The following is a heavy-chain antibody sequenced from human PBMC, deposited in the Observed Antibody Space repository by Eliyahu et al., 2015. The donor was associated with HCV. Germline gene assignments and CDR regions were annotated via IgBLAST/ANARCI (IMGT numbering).Heavy chain of an antibody. V-gene: IGHV4-59*01. CDR2: XYYSGST. CDR3: ARNLQYQGAHNWFDP. D-gene: IGHD4-11*01. Sequence: QVQLQESGPGLVKPSETLSLTCTXSGGSXSSYYWSWIRQPPGKGLEWIGYXYYSGSTNYNPSLKSRVTISVDTSKNQFSLKLSSVTAADTAVYYCARNLQYQGAHNWFDPWGQGTLVTVSS. J-gene: IGHJ5*02. CDR1: GGSXSSYY.